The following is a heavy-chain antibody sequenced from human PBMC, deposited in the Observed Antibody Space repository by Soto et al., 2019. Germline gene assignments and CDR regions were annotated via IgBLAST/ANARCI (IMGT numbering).Heavy chain of an antibody. J-gene: IGHJ6*02. CDR3: ARANVVPAAIVGYYYYGMDV. V-gene: IGHV4-39*01. D-gene: IGHD2-2*01. CDR1: GVSISSSNYD. Sequence: PSETLSLTCTVSGVSISSSNYDWGWIRQPPGKGPEGIGSIYYTGSTHYNPSLKSRVTVSADTSKNQFSLRLSSVIAADTGVYYCARANVVPAAIVGYYYYGMDVWGQGTTVTVSS. CDR2: IYYTGST.